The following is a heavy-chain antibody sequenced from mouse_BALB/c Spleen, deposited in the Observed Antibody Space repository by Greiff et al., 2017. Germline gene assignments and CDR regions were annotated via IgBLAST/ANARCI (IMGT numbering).Heavy chain of an antibody. D-gene: IGHD4-1*01. Sequence: VKLQESGPGLVAPSQSLSITCTVSGFSLTGYGVNWVRQPPGKGLEWLGMIWGDGSTDYNSALKSRLSISNDNSKSQVFLKMNSLQTDDTARYYCARDRNWDIGSFAYWGQGTLVTVSA. CDR3: ARDRNWDIGSFAY. CDR2: IWGDGST. J-gene: IGHJ3*01. V-gene: IGHV2-6-7*02. CDR1: GFSLTGYG.